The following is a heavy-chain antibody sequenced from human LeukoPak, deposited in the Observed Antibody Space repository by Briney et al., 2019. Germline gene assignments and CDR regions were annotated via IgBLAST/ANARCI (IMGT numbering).Heavy chain of an antibody. D-gene: IGHD6-19*01. CDR3: VKGPLWSVAGTRFDY. CDR2: ISSNGGST. CDR1: GFTFSSYA. Sequence: QSGGSLRLSCSASGFTFSSYAMHWVRQAPGKGLESVSAISSNGGSTYYADSVKYRFTISRDNSKNTLYLQMSSLRAEDTAVYYCVKGPLWSVAGTRFDYWGQGTLVTVSS. V-gene: IGHV3-64D*06. J-gene: IGHJ4*02.